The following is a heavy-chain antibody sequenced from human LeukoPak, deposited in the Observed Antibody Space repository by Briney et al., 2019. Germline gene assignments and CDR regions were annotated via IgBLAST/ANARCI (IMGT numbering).Heavy chain of an antibody. CDR2: ISYDGSNK. CDR1: GFTFSSFG. D-gene: IGHD3-22*01. Sequence: GGSLRLSCAASGFTFSSFGMHWVRQAPGKGLEWVAVISYDGSNKYCADSVKGRFTISRDNSKNTLYLQMNSLRAEDTAVYYCAKDYDTSGYYYDNYYGMDVWGQGTTVTVSS. V-gene: IGHV3-30*18. CDR3: AKDYDTSGYYYDNYYGMDV. J-gene: IGHJ6*02.